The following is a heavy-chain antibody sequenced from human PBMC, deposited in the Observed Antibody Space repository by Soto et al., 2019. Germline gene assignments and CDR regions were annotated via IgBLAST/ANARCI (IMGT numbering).Heavy chain of an antibody. CDR1: GCTFSSDW. CDR2: INTDGRGT. Sequence: GGFLRLSCAASGCTFSSDWMHWVRQAPGKRLVWVSRINTDGRGTSYADSVKGRFTISRHNSKNTLYLQMNSLRAEDTAVYYCARANYDILTGYYYYYYGMDVWGQGTTVTVS. CDR3: ARANYDILTGYYYYYYGMDV. J-gene: IGHJ6*02. D-gene: IGHD3-9*01. V-gene: IGHV3-74*01.